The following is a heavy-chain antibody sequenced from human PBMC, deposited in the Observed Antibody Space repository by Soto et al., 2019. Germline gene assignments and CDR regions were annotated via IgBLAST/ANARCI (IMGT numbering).Heavy chain of an antibody. CDR3: VRFGGAAAGPGDY. Sequence: EVQLVESGGGLVKPGGSLRLSCVASEFTFSSYEMNWVRQAPGKGLEWVSYISSSGTTIYYTDSVKGRFTISRDNAKKSLYLQMNSLRAEDTAVYYCVRFGGAAAGPGDYWGQGTLVTVSS. D-gene: IGHD6-13*01. CDR2: ISSSGTTI. J-gene: IGHJ4*02. V-gene: IGHV3-48*03. CDR1: EFTFSSYE.